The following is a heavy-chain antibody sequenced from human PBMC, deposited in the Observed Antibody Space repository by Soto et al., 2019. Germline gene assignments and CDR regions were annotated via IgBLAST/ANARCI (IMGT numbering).Heavy chain of an antibody. Sequence: QVQLVESGGGVVQPGRSLRLSCAASGFTFSSYGMHWVRQAPGKGLEWVAVIWYDGSNKYYADSVKGRFTISRDNSKNTLYLQMNCLRAEDTAVYYCARDYMTTLTPGSYYYYGMDVWGQGTTVTVSS. V-gene: IGHV3-33*01. CDR1: GFTFSSYG. CDR2: IWYDGSNK. J-gene: IGHJ6*02. CDR3: ARDYMTTLTPGSYYYYGMDV. D-gene: IGHD4-4*01.